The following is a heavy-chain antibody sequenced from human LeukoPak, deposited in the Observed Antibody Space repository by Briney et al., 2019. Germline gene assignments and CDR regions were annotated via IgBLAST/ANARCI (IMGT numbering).Heavy chain of an antibody. Sequence: PSETLSLTCTVSGGSISSGGYYWSWIRQPPGKGLEWIGYIYHSGSTYYNPSLKSRVTISVDRSKNQFSLRLSSVTAADTAVYYCARAYIVVVPAAIPHAFDIWGQGTMVTVSS. J-gene: IGHJ3*02. CDR3: ARAYIVVVPAAIPHAFDI. D-gene: IGHD2-2*01. CDR1: GGSISSGGYY. CDR2: IYHSGST. V-gene: IGHV4-30-2*01.